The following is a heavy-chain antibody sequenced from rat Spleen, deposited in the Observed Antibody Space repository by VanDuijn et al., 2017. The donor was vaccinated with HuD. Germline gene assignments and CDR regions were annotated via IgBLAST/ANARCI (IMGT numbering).Heavy chain of an antibody. CDR3: ASPYGGSLSYFDY. Sequence: EVQLVESGGGLVQPGRSLKLSCAASGFTFSDYDMAWVRQAPTKGLEWVASMSAGGVNTYYPDSVKGRFTISRDNAKGTLYLQMNSLRSEDSATYYCASPYGGSLSYFDYWGQGVMVTVSS. J-gene: IGHJ2*01. CDR2: MSAGGVNT. D-gene: IGHD1-11*01. CDR1: GFTFSDYD. V-gene: IGHV5-25*01.